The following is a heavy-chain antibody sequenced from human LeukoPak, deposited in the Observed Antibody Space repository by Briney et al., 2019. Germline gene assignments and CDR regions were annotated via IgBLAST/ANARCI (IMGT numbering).Heavy chain of an antibody. V-gene: IGHV3-53*01. CDR2: IYSGGST. J-gene: IGHJ4*02. Sequence: GGSLRLSCAASGFTVSSNYMSWVRQAPGKGLEWVSVIYSGGSTYYADSVKGRFTISRDNSKNTLYLQMNSLRAEDTAVYYCARGVNPPYFDYWGQGTLVTVSS. CDR3: ARGVNPPYFDY. D-gene: IGHD1-14*01. CDR1: GFTVSSNY.